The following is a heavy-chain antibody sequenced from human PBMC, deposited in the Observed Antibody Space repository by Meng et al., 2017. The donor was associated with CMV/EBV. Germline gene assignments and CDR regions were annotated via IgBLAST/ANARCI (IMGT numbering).Heavy chain of an antibody. Sequence: GESLKISCAASEFTFSNAWMSWVRQAPGKGLEWVGRIKSKTDGGTTDYAAPVKGRFTISRDDSKNTLYLQMNSLKTEDTAVYYCTTVVGMIVVVIWGQGTLVTVSS. CDR3: TTVVGMIVVVI. J-gene: IGHJ4*02. V-gene: IGHV3-15*01. D-gene: IGHD3-22*01. CDR1: EFTFSNAW. CDR2: IKSKTDGGTT.